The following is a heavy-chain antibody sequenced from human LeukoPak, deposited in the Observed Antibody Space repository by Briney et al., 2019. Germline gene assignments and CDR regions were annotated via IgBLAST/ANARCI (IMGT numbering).Heavy chain of an antibody. J-gene: IGHJ6*03. CDR2: IYYSGST. Sequence: SQTLSLTCTVSGGSISSGDYYWSWIRQPPGKGLEWIGYIYYSGSTYYNPSLKSRVTISVDTSKNQFSLKLSSVTAADTAVYYCARHGFKDYYYYYMDVWGRGTTVTVSS. CDR3: ARHGFKDYYYYYMDV. V-gene: IGHV4-30-4*08. CDR1: GGSISSGDYY.